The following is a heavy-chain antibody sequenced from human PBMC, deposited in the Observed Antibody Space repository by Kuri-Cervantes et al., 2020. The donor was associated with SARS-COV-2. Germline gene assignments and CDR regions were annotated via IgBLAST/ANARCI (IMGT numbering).Heavy chain of an antibody. CDR2: IYYSGST. CDR1: GGSITSHN. V-gene: IGHV4-59*11. J-gene: IGHJ6*02. CDR3: ARAWPNYYYYGMDV. Sequence: SETLSLTCTVSGGSITSHNWSWIRQPPGKGLEWIGYIYYSGSTNYNPSLKSRVTISVDTSKNQFSLKLSSVTAADTAVYYCARAWPNYYYYGMDVWGQGTTVTVSS.